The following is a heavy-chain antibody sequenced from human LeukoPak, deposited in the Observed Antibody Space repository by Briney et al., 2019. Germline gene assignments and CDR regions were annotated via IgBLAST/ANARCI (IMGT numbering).Heavy chain of an antibody. D-gene: IGHD3-10*01. CDR1: GYTFTSYA. Sequence: ASVKVSCKASGYTFTSYAINWVRQATGQGLEWMGWMNPNSGNTGYAQKFQGRVTMTRNTSISTAYMELSSLRSEDTAVYYCARAQTRHYYGSGSYYSYWGQGTLVTVSS. CDR2: MNPNSGNT. V-gene: IGHV1-8*01. J-gene: IGHJ4*02. CDR3: ARAQTRHYYGSGSYYSY.